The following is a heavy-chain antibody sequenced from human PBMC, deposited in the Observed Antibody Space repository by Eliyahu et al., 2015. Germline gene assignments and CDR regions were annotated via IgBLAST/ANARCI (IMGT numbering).Heavy chain of an antibody. D-gene: IGHD1/OR15-1a*01. CDR3: VRQYHWNNVDGAFDF. V-gene: IGHV1-2*02. CDR2: INPHSGTT. CDR1: GYPLTDYY. J-gene: IGHJ3*01. Sequence: QVQLVQSGAEVKKPGASVKVSCKASGYPLTDYYLHWVRPAPGQGLDWMGWINPHSGTTNYAQKFQGRVTMTRDTSINTFDMELNRLTGDDTAVYYCVRQYHWNNVDGAFDFWGQGTMVTVSS.